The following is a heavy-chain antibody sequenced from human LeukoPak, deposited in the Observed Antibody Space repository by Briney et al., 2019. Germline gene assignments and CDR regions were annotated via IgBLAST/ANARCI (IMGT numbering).Heavy chain of an antibody. V-gene: IGHV5-51*01. CDR1: GYSFTSYW. Sequence: GESLKISCKGSGYSFTSYWIGWVRQMPGKGLEWMGIIYPGDSDTRYSPSFQGQVNISADKSISTAYLQWSSLKASDTAMYYCAKDPVGRNPPYYFDYWGQGTLVTVSS. D-gene: IGHD4-23*01. J-gene: IGHJ4*02. CDR2: IYPGDSDT. CDR3: AKDPVGRNPPYYFDY.